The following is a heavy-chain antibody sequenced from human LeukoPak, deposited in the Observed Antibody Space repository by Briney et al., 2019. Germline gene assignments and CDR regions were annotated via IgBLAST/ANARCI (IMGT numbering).Heavy chain of an antibody. D-gene: IGHD1-26*01. CDR2: ISSSGSTI. CDR3: AREGWYSGSYYGMDV. V-gene: IGHV3-48*03. CDR1: GFTFSSYE. Sequence: PTGGSLRLSCAASGFTFSSYEMNWVRQAPGKGLEWVSYISSSGSTIYYADSVKGRFTISRDNAKNSLYLQMNSLRAEDTAVYYCAREGWYSGSYYGMDVWGQGTTVTVSS. J-gene: IGHJ6*02.